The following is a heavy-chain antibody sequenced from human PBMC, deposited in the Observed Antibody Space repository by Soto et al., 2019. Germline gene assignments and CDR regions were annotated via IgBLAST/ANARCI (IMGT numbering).Heavy chain of an antibody. J-gene: IGHJ4*02. D-gene: IGHD3-9*01. Sequence: QVQLVQSGAEVKKPGASVKVSCKASGYTFTGYYMHWVRQAPGQGLEWMGWINPNSGGTNYAQKFQGWVTMTRDTFISTAYMELSRLRSDDTAVYYCARAAVGGLILTGHFDYWGQGTLVTVSS. CDR3: ARAAVGGLILTGHFDY. CDR2: INPNSGGT. V-gene: IGHV1-2*04. CDR1: GYTFTGYY.